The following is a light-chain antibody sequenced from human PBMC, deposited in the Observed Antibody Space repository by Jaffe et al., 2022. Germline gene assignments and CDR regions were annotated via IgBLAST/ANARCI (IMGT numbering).Light chain of an antibody. Sequence: DIQMTQSPSSLSASVGDSVTITCQASQDITNYLNWYQQIPGKAPKLLIYDASNLEAGVPSRFSGDGYGAEYSLTISSLQPEDAGTYYCQQYDTVPGIITFGPGTKVEIK. CDR2: DAS. CDR1: QDITNY. V-gene: IGKV1-33*01. J-gene: IGKJ3*01. CDR3: QQYDTVPGIIT.